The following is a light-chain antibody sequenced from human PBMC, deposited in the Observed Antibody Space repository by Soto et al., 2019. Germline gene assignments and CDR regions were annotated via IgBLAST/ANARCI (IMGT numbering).Light chain of an antibody. V-gene: IGKV3-15*01. CDR1: QSVSSN. J-gene: IGKJ4*01. CDR2: AAS. Sequence: EIVVTQSPATLSVSPGERATLSCRASQSVSSNVAWYQQKPGQAPRLLIFAASTRTTGIPATFSGSGAGTVFTLTISSLQAEDFAVYYCQQYNKWPLTFGGGTKVEIK. CDR3: QQYNKWPLT.